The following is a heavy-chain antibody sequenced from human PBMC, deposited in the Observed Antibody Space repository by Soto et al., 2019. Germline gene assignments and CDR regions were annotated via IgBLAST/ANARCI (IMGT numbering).Heavy chain of an antibody. Sequence: QVQLQESGPGLVKPSETLSLTCTVSGGSISSYYWSWIRQPPGKGLEWIGYIYYSGSTNYNPSLKSRVTISVDTSKNQFSLKLSSVTAADTAVYCCARQRGMITSEYYFDYWGQGTLVTVSS. CDR1: GGSISSYY. J-gene: IGHJ4*02. CDR3: ARQRGMITSEYYFDY. CDR2: IYYSGST. D-gene: IGHD3-16*01. V-gene: IGHV4-59*08.